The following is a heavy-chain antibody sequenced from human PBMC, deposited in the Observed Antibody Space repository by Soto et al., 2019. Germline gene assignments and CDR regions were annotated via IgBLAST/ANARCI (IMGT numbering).Heavy chain of an antibody. CDR1: GFTFSSYA. V-gene: IGHV3-23*01. CDR2: ISGSGGST. Sequence: LRLSCAASGFTFSSYAMSWVRQAPGKGLEWVSAISGSGGSTYYADSVKGRFTISRDNSKNTLYLQMNSLRAEDTAVYYCAKVSPRIVGAKGEFDYWGQGTLVTV. CDR3: AKVSPRIVGAKGEFDY. D-gene: IGHD1-26*01. J-gene: IGHJ4*02.